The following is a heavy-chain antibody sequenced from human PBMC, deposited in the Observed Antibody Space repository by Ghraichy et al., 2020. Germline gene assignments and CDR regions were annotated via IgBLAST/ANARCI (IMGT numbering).Heavy chain of an antibody. Sequence: GGSLRLTCTAPGFSLSTYGMHWIRQAPGKGPEWVATISIDGEVQYYGDSVKGRFTISRDNSKKPVYLEMNSLRDEDTAVYHCAKDFFGSGWYNYFDPWVQVTLVTVSS. CDR3: AKDFFGSGWYNYFDP. CDR2: ISIDGEVQ. CDR1: GFSLSTYG. J-gene: IGHJ5*02. D-gene: IGHD6-13*01. V-gene: IGHV3-30*18.